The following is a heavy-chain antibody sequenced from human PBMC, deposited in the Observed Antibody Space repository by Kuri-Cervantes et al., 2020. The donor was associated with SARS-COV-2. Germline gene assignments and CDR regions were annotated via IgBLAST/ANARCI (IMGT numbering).Heavy chain of an antibody. J-gene: IGHJ6*03. D-gene: IGHD3-10*01. V-gene: IGHV4-4*07. CDR3: ARERGGLLWSGPLIMDV. Sequence: SETLSLTCTVSGGSISSYYWSWIRQPAGKGLEWIGRIYTSGSTNYNPSLKSRVTMSVDTSKNQFSLKLSSVTAADAAVYYCARERGGLLWSGPLIMDVWGKGTTVTVSS. CDR2: IYTSGST. CDR1: GGSISSYY.